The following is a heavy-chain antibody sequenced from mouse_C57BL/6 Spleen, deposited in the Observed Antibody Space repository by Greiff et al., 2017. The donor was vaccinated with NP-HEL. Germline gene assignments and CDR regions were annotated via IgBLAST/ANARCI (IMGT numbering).Heavy chain of an antibody. Sequence: QVQLQQSGAELVRPGSSVKLSCKASGYTFTSYWMHWVKQRPIQGLEWIGNIDPSDSETHYNQKFKDKATLTVDKSSSTAYMQLSSLTSEDSAVYYCARLRDGYPYWGQGTLVTVSA. CDR1: GYTFTSYW. V-gene: IGHV1-52*01. CDR3: ARLRDGYPY. CDR2: IDPSDSET. J-gene: IGHJ3*01. D-gene: IGHD2-3*01.